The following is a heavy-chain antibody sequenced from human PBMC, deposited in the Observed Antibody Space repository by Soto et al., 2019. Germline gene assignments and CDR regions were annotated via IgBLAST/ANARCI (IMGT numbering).Heavy chain of an antibody. CDR2: IKQDGSEK. Sequence: VGSLRLSCAASGFTFSSYWMSWVRQAPGKGLEWVANIKQDGSEKYYVDSVKGRFTISRDNAKNSLYLQMNSLRAEDTAVYYCATPTRYDILTGPLDYWGQGTLVTAPQ. V-gene: IGHV3-7*02. J-gene: IGHJ4*02. CDR3: ATPTRYDILTGPLDY. CDR1: GFTFSSYW. D-gene: IGHD3-9*01.